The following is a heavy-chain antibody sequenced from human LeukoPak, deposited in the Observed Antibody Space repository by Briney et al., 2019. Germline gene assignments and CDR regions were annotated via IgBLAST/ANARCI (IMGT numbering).Heavy chain of an antibody. Sequence: PGGSLRLSCAASGFTSSSYSMNWVRQAPGKGLEWVSYISSTSSTIYYADSVKGRFTISRDNAKNSLYLQMNSLRAEDTAVYYCAGGSELWSPFDYWGQGTLVTVSS. J-gene: IGHJ4*02. CDR3: AGGSELWSPFDY. CDR2: ISSTSSTI. V-gene: IGHV3-48*01. D-gene: IGHD5-18*01. CDR1: GFTSSSYS.